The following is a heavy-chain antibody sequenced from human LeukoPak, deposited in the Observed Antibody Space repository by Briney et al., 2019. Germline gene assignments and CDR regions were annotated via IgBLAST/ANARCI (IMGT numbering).Heavy chain of an antibody. J-gene: IGHJ2*01. D-gene: IGHD6-13*01. CDR1: GASISSGGYY. Sequence: SETLSLTCTVSGASISSGGYYWSWIRQPPGKGLEWIGYIYHSGSTYYNPSLKSRVTISVDTSKNQFSLKLSSVTAADTAVYYCARLSIAAYYWYFDLWGRGTLSLSPQ. CDR2: IYHSGST. V-gene: IGHV4-30-2*02. CDR3: ARLSIAAYYWYFDL.